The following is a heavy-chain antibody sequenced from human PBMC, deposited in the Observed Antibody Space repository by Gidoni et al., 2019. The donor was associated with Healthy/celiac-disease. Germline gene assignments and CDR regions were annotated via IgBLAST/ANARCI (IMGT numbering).Heavy chain of an antibody. CDR2: ISWNSGSI. J-gene: IGHJ6*02. D-gene: IGHD6-6*01. CDR3: AKDSSSFDYYYYGMDV. Sequence: DVQLVESGGGLVQPGRSMRLSCAASGFTFDDYAMHWVRQAPGKGLEWVSGISWNSGSIGYADSVKGRFTISRDNAKNSLYLQMNSLRAEDTALYYCAKDSSSFDYYYYGMDVWGQGTTVTVSS. V-gene: IGHV3-9*01. CDR1: GFTFDDYA.